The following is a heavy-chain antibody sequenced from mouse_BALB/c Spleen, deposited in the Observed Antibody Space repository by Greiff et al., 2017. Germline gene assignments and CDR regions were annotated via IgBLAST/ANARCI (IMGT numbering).Heavy chain of an antibody. CDR3: ARSGYDYDGFAY. CDR1: GFTFSSYA. CDR2: ISSGGSYT. Sequence: EVQGVESGGGLVKPGGSLKLSCAASGFTFSSYAMSWVRQSPEKRLEWVAEISSGGSYTYYPDTVTGRFTISRDNAKNTLYLEMSSLRSEDTAMYYCARSGYDYDGFAYWGQGTLVTVSA. J-gene: IGHJ3*01. D-gene: IGHD2-4*01. V-gene: IGHV5-9-4*01.